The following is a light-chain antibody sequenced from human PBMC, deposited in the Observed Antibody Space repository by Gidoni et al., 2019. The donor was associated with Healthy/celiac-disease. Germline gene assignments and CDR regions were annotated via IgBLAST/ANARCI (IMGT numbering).Light chain of an antibody. J-gene: IGKJ3*01. CDR2: GAS. V-gene: IGKV3-20*01. CDR1: QSVSSSY. Sequence: ELVLTQSPGTLSLSPGERATLSCRASQSVSSSYLAWYQQTPGQAPRLLICGASSRATGIPDRFSGSGSGTDFTLTISRLVPEDFAVYYCQQYGSSPEFTFGPGTKVDIK. CDR3: QQYGSSPEFT.